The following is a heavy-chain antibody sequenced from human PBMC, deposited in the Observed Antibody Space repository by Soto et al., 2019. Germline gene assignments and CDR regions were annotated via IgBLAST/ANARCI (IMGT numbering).Heavy chain of an antibody. D-gene: IGHD6-19*01. CDR1: GYTFTSYY. CDR2: INPSGGST. V-gene: IGHV1-46*01. CDR3: ARVVAVAGTRYHDAFDI. Sequence: GASVKVSCKASGYTFTSYYMHWVRQAPGLGLEWMGIINPSGGSTSYAQKFQGRVTMTRDTSTSTVYMELSSLRSEDTAVYYCARVVAVAGTRYHDAFDIWGQGTMVTVSS. J-gene: IGHJ3*02.